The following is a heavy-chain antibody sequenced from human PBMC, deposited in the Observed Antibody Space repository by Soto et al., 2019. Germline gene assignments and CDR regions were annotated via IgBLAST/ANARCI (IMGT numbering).Heavy chain of an antibody. Sequence: GASVKVSCKASGYTFTSYAIRWVRQAPGKVLEWMGWINPNNGNTSYSQKFQGRVTITRNTSTSTAYMELSSLRSEDTAVYYCARFLIQQWLVRNVVFDLWGQGTMVTVS. V-gene: IGHV1-3*01. CDR1: GYTFTSYA. J-gene: IGHJ3*01. CDR2: INPNNGNT. D-gene: IGHD5-18*01. CDR3: ARFLIQQWLVRNVVFDL.